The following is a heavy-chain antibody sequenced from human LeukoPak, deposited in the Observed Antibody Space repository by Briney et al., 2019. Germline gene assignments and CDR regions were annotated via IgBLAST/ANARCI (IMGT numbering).Heavy chain of an antibody. Sequence: GASVKVSCKASGYSFTSYWIGWVRQMPGKGLEWMGIIYPGDSDTRYSPSFQGQVTISADKSISTAYLQWSSLKASDTAMYYCARRGYSYGVDYWGQGTLVTVSS. CDR1: GYSFTSYW. CDR2: IYPGDSDT. J-gene: IGHJ4*02. V-gene: IGHV5-51*01. D-gene: IGHD5-18*01. CDR3: ARRGYSYGVDY.